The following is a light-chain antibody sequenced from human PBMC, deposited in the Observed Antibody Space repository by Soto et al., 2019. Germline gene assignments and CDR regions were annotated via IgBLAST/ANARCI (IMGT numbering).Light chain of an antibody. J-gene: IGKJ2*01. CDR1: QSVSSSY. V-gene: IGKV3-20*01. CDR3: QQYGSSPYT. CDR2: GAS. Sequence: EIVLTQSPGTLSLSPGERATLSCRASQSVSSSYLARYQQKPGQAPRHLIYGASSRATGIPDRFSGSGSGTDFTLTISRLEPEDFAVYYCQQYGSSPYTFGQGTKLEIK.